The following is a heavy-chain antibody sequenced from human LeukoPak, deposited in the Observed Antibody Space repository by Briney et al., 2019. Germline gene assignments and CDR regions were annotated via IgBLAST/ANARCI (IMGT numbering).Heavy chain of an antibody. CDR2: IIPIFGIA. CDR3: ASWLGYCSSTSCRAPSYYYYGMDV. Sequence: ASVTVSCKASVGTFSSYAISWVRQAPGQGLEWMGRIIPIFGIARYAQKFQGRVTITADKSTSTAYMELRSLRSEDTAVYYCASWLGYCSSTSCRAPSYYYYGMDVWGQGTTVTVSS. J-gene: IGHJ6*02. V-gene: IGHV1-69*04. CDR1: VGTFSSYA. D-gene: IGHD2-2*01.